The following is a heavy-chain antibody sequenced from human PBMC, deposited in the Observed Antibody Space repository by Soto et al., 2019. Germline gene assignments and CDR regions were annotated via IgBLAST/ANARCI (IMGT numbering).Heavy chain of an antibody. J-gene: IGHJ6*02. CDR3: ASPITMVRGVINYYYYGMDV. D-gene: IGHD3-10*01. CDR1: GYTFTSYD. V-gene: IGHV1-8*01. Sequence: GASVKVSCKASGYTFTSYDINWVRQATGQGLEWMGWMNPNSGNTGYAQKFQGRVTMTRNTSISTAYMELSSLRSEDTAVYYCASPITMVRGVINYYYYGMDVWGQGTTVTVS. CDR2: MNPNSGNT.